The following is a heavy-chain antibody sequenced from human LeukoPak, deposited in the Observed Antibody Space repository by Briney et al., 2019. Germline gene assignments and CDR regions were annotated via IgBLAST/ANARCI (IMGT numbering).Heavy chain of an antibody. CDR3: ARVSAYGDYAGTLDY. D-gene: IGHD4-17*01. CDR2: IYYSGST. J-gene: IGHJ4*02. Sequence: SETLSLTCTVSGGSLTSYYWSWIRQPPGKGLEWIGYIYYSGSTNYKPSLKSRLSISVDTSKNQFSLRLSSVTAADTAVYYCARVSAYGDYAGTLDYWGQGTLVTVSS. V-gene: IGHV4-59*01. CDR1: GGSLTSYY.